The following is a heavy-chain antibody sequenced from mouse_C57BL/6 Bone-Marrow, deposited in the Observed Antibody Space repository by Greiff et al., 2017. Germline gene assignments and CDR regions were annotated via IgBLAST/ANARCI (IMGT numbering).Heavy chain of an antibody. J-gene: IGHJ2*01. CDR3: TTRITTVGAPVDC. D-gene: IGHD1-1*01. V-gene: IGHV14-4*01. CDR1: GFNIKDDY. Sequence: VQLQQSGAELVRPGASVKLSCTASGFNIKDDYMHWVKQRPEQGLEWIGWIDPENGDTEYASKFQGKATITADTSSNTAYLQLSSLTSEDTAVYYCTTRITTVGAPVDCWGQGTTLTVSS. CDR2: IDPENGDT.